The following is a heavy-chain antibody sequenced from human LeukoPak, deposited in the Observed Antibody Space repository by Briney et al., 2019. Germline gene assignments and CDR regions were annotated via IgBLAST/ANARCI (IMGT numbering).Heavy chain of an antibody. D-gene: IGHD3-10*01. J-gene: IGHJ2*01. CDR1: GFTFSSYG. CDR3: ARSGNTGRNWYFDL. V-gene: IGHV3-23*01. CDR2: ISGSGGST. Sequence: PGGSLRLSCAASGFTFSSYGMSWVRQAPGKGLEWVSAISGSGGSTYYADSVKGRFTISRDNSKNTLYLQMNSLRAEDTAVYYCARSGNTGRNWYFDLWGRGTLVTVSS.